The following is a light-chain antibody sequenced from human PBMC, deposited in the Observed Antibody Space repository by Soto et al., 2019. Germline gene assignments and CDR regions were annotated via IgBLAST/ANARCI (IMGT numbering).Light chain of an antibody. Sequence: DIQMTQSPSTLSAFVGDRVTITCRASQTISTSLVWYQQKPGRPPKLLIYLASSLQSGVPARFSGSGSATEFTLSISSLQPDDFATYYCQQYGTSSRTFGQGTKVEIK. V-gene: IGKV1-5*03. CDR1: QTISTS. CDR3: QQYGTSSRT. CDR2: LAS. J-gene: IGKJ1*01.